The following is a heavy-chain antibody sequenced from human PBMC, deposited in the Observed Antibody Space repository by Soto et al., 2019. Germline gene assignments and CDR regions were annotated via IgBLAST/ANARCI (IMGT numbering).Heavy chain of an antibody. CDR2: IYRTGST. V-gene: IGHV4-4*02. J-gene: IGHJ4*02. CDR3: ASRDPGTSVDY. D-gene: IGHD1-7*01. Sequence: SETLSLTCAVSGGSFTSNNWWTWVRQPPGQGLERIGEIYRTGSTNYNPSLKSRVTISLDKSENQFSLKVTSLTAADTAVYYGASRDPGTSVDYWGQGTLVTVSS. CDR1: GGSFTSNNW.